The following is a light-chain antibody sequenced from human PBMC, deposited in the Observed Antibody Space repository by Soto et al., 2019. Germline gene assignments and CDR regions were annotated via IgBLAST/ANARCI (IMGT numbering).Light chain of an antibody. Sequence: IQLTQSPSSLSASVGDRVTISCRASQGNNSFVAWYQQKSGKAPKLLIYAASTLQSGVPSRFSGSGSGTDFTLTISSRQPEDFATYYCQQLNERRFSFGQGTKLHIK. CDR2: AAS. V-gene: IGKV1-9*01. CDR3: QQLNERRFS. J-gene: IGKJ2*01. CDR1: QGNNSF.